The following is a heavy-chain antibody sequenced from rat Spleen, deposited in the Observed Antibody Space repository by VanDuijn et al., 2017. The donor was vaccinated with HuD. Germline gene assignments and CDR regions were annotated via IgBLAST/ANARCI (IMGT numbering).Heavy chain of an antibody. Sequence: EVQLQESGPGLLKPSQSLSLTCSVTGYSITSNYRWNWIRKFPGNKLEWMGYINNAGSTNYNPSLKSRISITRDTSKNQFFLQVNSVTTEDTATYYCARSSFNYGGFSHQFDYWGQGVMVTVSS. CDR1: GYSITSNYR. J-gene: IGHJ2*01. CDR2: INNAGST. D-gene: IGHD1-11*01. V-gene: IGHV3-3*01. CDR3: ARSSFNYGGFSHQFDY.